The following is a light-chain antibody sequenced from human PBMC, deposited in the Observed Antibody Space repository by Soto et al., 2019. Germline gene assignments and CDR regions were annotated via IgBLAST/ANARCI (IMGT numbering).Light chain of an antibody. CDR2: GAS. CDR3: QQYGSSTLIT. V-gene: IGKV3-20*01. Sequence: SPGTVSLCQGEDPAVSCMAIQSVSSSYLAWYQQKPGQAPRLLIYGASSRATGIPDRFSGSVSGTDFTLAIGILEPQDCAAYLCQQYGSSTLITCGQGTRLEIK. CDR1: QSVSSSY. J-gene: IGKJ5*01.